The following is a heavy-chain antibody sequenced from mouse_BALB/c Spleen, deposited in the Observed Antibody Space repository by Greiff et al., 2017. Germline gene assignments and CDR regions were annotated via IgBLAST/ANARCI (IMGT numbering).Heavy chain of an antibody. CDR2: ILPGSGST. J-gene: IGHJ3*01. D-gene: IGHD1-1*01. CDR3: ARRTVPAWFAY. Sequence: VQLQQSGAELMKPGASVKISCKATGYTFSSYWIEWVKQRPGHGLEWIGEILPGSGSTNYNEKFKGKATFTADTSSNTAYMQLSSLTSEASSVYYCARRTVPAWFAYWGQGTLVTVSA. V-gene: IGHV1-9*01. CDR1: GYTFSSYW.